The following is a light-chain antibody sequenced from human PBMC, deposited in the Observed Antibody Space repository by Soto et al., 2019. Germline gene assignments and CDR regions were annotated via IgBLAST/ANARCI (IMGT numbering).Light chain of an antibody. V-gene: IGKV1-33*01. CDR2: DAS. CDR3: HQSDSLPIT. Sequence: DIQMTQSPSSLSASVGDRVTITCRASQDISNYLNWYQQRPGKAPKLLIYDASNLERGVPSRFSGTRSGTHFTFAITSLQPEDVATYYGHQSDSLPITFGQGTRLEI. CDR1: QDISNY. J-gene: IGKJ5*01.